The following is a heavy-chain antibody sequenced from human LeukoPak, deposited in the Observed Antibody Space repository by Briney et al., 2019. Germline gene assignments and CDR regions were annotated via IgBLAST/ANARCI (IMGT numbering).Heavy chain of an antibody. J-gene: IGHJ4*02. CDR3: ARDLPGTKVFDY. CDR1: GFTFSNYY. D-gene: IGHD1-1*01. Sequence: GGSLRLSCAASGFTFSNYYMSWIRQAPGKGLEWVSYISSSGSTTFYADSVKGRITVSRDNAKNSLSLQMHSLRAEDTAVYYCARDLPGTKVFDYWGQGTLVTVSS. V-gene: IGHV3-11*01. CDR2: ISSSGSTT.